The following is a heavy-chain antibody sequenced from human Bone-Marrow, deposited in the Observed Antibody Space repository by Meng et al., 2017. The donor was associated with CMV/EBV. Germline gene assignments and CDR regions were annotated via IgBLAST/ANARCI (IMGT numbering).Heavy chain of an antibody. V-gene: IGHV1-69*05. CDR1: GGTFSSYA. CDR3: ARCILDTYGYFAYYYGMDV. J-gene: IGHJ6*01. CDR2: IIHIFDIA. Sequence: SVKVSCKASGGTFSSYAVSWVRQAPGQGLEWMGGIIHIFDIANYARKFQGRVTITTDESTSTAYMELSRLRSEDTAVYYCARCILDTYGYFAYYYGMDVWGQGTTVTGSS. D-gene: IGHD5-18*01.